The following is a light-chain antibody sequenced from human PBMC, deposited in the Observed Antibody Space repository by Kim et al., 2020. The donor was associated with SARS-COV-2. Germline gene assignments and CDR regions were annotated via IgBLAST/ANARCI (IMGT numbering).Light chain of an antibody. V-gene: IGLV3-1*01. CDR3: QAWDSSTAGV. Sequence: PVHQASITCSEEKVGEKYACWYQQKSDQSHVLVIYQDCQPPSGIPERFSGSNSANTATLTISGTQAMDEPDYYCQAWDSSTAGVFGGGTQLTFL. CDR2: QDC. CDR1: KVGEKY. J-gene: IGLJ3*02.